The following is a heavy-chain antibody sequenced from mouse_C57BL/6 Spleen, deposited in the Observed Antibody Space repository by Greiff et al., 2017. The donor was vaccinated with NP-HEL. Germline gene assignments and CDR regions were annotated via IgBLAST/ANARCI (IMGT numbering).Heavy chain of an antibody. D-gene: IGHD1-1*01. V-gene: IGHV1-22*01. CDR1: GYTFTDYN. CDR2: INPNNGGT. J-gene: IGHJ2*01. Sequence: EVQLVESGPELVKPGASVKMSCKASGYTFTDYNMHWVKQSHGKSLEWIGYINPNNGGTSYNQKFKGKATLTVNKSSSTAYMELRSLTSEDSAVYYCARYEITTVYWGQGTTLTVSS. CDR3: ARYEITTVY.